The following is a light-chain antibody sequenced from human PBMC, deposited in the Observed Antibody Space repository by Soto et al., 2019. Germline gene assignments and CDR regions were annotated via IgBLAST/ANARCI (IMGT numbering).Light chain of an antibody. V-gene: IGLV2-11*01. J-gene: IGLJ2*01. CDR1: SSDVGGYNY. CDR3: CSYAGSYTFVV. CDR2: DVS. Sequence: QSALTQPPSVSGSPGQSVTISCTGTSSDVGGYNYVSWYQQHPGKAPKLMIYDVSKRPSGVPDRFSGSKSGNTASLTISGLQAEDEADYYCCSYAGSYTFVVFGGGTQLTVL.